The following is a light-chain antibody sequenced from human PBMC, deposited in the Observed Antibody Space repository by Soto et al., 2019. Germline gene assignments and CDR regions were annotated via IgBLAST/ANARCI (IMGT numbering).Light chain of an antibody. J-gene: IGKJ5*01. V-gene: IGKV3-20*01. CDR3: QQYGTSPPSI. Sequence: EIVLTQSLGTLSLSPGERATLSCRASQSVSSSYLAWYQQKPRQAPRLLINGASSRATGIPDRFSGSGSGTYFTLTITRLEPEDFAVYYCQQYGTSPPSIFGHGTRLEIK. CDR1: QSVSSSY. CDR2: GAS.